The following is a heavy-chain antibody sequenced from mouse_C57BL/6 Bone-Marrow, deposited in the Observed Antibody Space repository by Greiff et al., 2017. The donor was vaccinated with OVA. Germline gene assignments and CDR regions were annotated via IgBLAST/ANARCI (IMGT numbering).Heavy chain of an antibody. Sequence: EVKLMESGPGLVKPSQSLSLTCSVPGYSITSGYYWNWIRQFPGNKLEWMGYISYDGSNNYNPSLKNRISITRDTSKNQFFLKLNSVTTEDTATYYCALITTVVAPFDYWGQGTTLTVSS. V-gene: IGHV3-6*01. CDR3: ALITTVVAPFDY. CDR1: GYSITSGYY. J-gene: IGHJ2*01. D-gene: IGHD1-1*01. CDR2: ISYDGSN.